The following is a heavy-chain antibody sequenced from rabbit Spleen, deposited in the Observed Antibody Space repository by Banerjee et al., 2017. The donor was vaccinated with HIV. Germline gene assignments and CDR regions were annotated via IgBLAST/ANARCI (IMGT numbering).Heavy chain of an antibody. V-gene: IGHV1S45*01. J-gene: IGHJ6*01. CDR1: GFSFSSDYY. Sequence: QEQLEESGGDLVKPGASLTLTCTASGFSFSSDYYICWVRQAPGKGLEWIGCIYGGDGHSTAYASWAKGRFTISKTSSTTVTLQMTSLTAADTATYFCARDTSSSFSSYGMDLWGPGTLVTVS. CDR2: IYGGDGHST. D-gene: IGHD1-1*01. CDR3: ARDTSSSFSSYGMDL.